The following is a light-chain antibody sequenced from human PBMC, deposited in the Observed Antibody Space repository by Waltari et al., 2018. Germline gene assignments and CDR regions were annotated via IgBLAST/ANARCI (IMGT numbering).Light chain of an antibody. V-gene: IGKV1-5*03. J-gene: IGKJ2*01. Sequence: DIQMTQSPSTLSASVGDTVTITCRASQSISSWLAWYQQKPGKAPKLLIHKASTLESGVPSRFSGSGSGTEFTLTISRLQAEDVAVYYCQQFYSTPYTFGQGTKLEI. CDR3: QQFYSTPYT. CDR2: KAS. CDR1: QSISSW.